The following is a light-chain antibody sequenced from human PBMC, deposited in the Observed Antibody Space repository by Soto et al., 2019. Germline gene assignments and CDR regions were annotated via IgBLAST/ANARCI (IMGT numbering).Light chain of an antibody. J-gene: IGKJ1*01. CDR2: NTS. V-gene: IGKV3-20*01. Sequence: EIVLTQSPGTLSLSPGERATLSCRASQSVSSGDIAWYQQKPGQAPRLLIYNTSNRATGIPDRFSVSVSGTDFTLIISTLYPEDFVVYVCQQYGSSPTFGQGTKVEIK. CDR3: QQYGSSPT. CDR1: QSVSSGD.